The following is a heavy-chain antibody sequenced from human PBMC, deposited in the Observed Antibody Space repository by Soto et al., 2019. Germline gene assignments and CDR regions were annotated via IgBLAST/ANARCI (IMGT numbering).Heavy chain of an antibody. CDR3: ASDNPLRWAVAGMGQGAFDI. Sequence: QVQLVESGGGVVQPGRSLRLSCAASGFTFSSYAMHWVRQAPGKGLEWVAVISYDGSNKYYADSVKGRFTISRDNSKNTLYLQMNSMRAEDTAVYYCASDNPLRWAVAGMGQGAFDIWGQGTMVTVSS. D-gene: IGHD6-19*01. CDR1: GFTFSSYA. CDR2: ISYDGSNK. J-gene: IGHJ3*02. V-gene: IGHV3-30-3*01.